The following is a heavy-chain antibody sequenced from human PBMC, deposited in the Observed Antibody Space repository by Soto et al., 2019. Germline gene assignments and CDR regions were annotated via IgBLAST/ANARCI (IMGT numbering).Heavy chain of an antibody. CDR2: ISSSSSYI. CDR1: GFTFSSYS. D-gene: IGHD2-15*01. V-gene: IGHV3-21*01. CDR3: ARAAPQYCSGGSCRDY. J-gene: IGHJ4*02. Sequence: GGSLRLSCAASGFTFSSYSMNWVRQAPGKGLEWVSSISSSSSYIYYADSVKGRFTISRDNAKNSLYLQMNSLRAEDTAVYYCARAAPQYCSGGSCRDYWGQGTLVTVS.